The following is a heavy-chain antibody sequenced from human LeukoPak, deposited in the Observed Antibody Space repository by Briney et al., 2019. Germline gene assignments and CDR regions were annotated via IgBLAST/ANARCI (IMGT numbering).Heavy chain of an antibody. CDR1: GGSISSYY. D-gene: IGHD6-13*01. V-gene: IGHV4-59*01. J-gene: IGHJ4*02. Sequence: SETLSLTCTVSGGSISSYYWSWIWQPPGKGLEWIGYIYYSGSTNYNPSLKSRVTISVDTSKNQFSLKLSSVTAADTAVYYCARDRPGGSSLDYWGQGTLVTVSS. CDR2: IYYSGST. CDR3: ARDRPGGSSLDY.